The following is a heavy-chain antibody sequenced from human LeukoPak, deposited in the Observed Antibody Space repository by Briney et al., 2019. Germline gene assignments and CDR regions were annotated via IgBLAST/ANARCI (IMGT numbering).Heavy chain of an antibody. V-gene: IGHV3-15*01. CDR1: GFSFSSCA. CDR3: TTGPGNSGY. Sequence: GGSLRLSCAASGFSFSSCAMSWVRQAPGKGLEWVGRIKSATVGGTTEYAAPVKGRFTISRDDSKNTVYLQMNSLKTEDTAVYYCTTGPGNSGYWGQGTLVTVSS. D-gene: IGHD4-23*01. J-gene: IGHJ4*02. CDR2: IKSATVGGTT.